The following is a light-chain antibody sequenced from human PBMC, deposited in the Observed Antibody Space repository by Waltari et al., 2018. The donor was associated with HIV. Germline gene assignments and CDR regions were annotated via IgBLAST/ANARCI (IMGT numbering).Light chain of an antibody. Sequence: QSALTQPASVSGSPGQAITISCTGSRRDVGTYDYISWYQQHPGSAPKLIISDVPESPSGISNLFSGSKSGTTASLTISGRQAEDEAEYFCCSFAGSNFVFGSGTKVTVL. J-gene: IGLJ1*01. V-gene: IGLV2-23*02. CDR1: RRDVGTYDY. CDR2: DVP. CDR3: CSFAGSNFV.